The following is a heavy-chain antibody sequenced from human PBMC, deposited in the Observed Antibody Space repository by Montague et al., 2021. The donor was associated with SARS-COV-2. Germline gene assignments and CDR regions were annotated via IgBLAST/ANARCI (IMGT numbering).Heavy chain of an antibody. CDR2: IYGATGRT. CDR3: AKVDSVFP. J-gene: IGHJ4*02. D-gene: IGHD3/OR15-3a*01. V-gene: IGHV3-23*03. Sequence: SLRLSCAASGFAFSSSALSWVRQAPGKGLEWVSNIYGATGRTFYSDSVKGQFTMFRENSKNTLYLQMNSLRVDDTAVYYCAKVDSVFPWGQGTLVTVSS. CDR1: GFAFSSSA.